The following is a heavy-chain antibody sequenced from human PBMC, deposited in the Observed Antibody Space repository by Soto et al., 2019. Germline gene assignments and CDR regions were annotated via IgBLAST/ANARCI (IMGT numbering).Heavy chain of an antibody. V-gene: IGHV1-46*01. CDR3: ARGGELGY. CDR2: INPSGGST. Sequence: ASVKVSCKASGYTFTSYYMHWVRQAPGQGLEWMGIINPSGGSTNYAQKFQGRATMTTDTSTSTAYMELRSLRSDDTAVYYCARGGELGYWGQGTPVTVSS. J-gene: IGHJ4*02. D-gene: IGHD1-7*01. CDR1: GYTFTSYY.